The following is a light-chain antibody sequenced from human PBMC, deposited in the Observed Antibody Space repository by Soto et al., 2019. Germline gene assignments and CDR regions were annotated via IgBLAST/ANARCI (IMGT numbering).Light chain of an antibody. CDR1: QSLLHSNGYNY. J-gene: IGKJ1*01. CDR3: MQALQTSVT. CDR2: LGS. Sequence: DIVMTQSPLSLPVTPGEPASISCRSSQSLLHSNGYNYLDWYLQKPGQSPQLLIYLGSNRASGVPDRFSGSGSGTECTLKISRVEAEDVGVYYCMQALQTSVTFGQGTKVEIK. V-gene: IGKV2-28*01.